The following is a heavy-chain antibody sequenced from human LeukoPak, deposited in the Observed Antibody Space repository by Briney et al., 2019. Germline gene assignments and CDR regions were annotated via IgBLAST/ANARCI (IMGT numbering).Heavy chain of an antibody. Sequence: SETLSLTCTVSGGSISSGSYYWGWIRQPPGKGLEWIGNFYYGGSTFYNPSLKSRVTISLDTSDIQFSLRLSSVTAADTAVYYCARQDTSMVTYFWGQGTLVTVSS. D-gene: IGHD5-18*01. CDR2: FYYGGST. CDR1: GGSISSGSYY. J-gene: IGHJ4*02. V-gene: IGHV4-39*01. CDR3: ARQDTSMVTYF.